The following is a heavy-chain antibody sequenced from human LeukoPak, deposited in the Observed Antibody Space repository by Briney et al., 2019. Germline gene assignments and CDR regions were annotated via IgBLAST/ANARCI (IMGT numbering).Heavy chain of an antibody. J-gene: IGHJ6*02. Sequence: ASVKISCKASGYTFTNFDINWVRQAPGQGLEWMGWINPNSGGTNYAQKFQGWVTMTRDTSISTAYMELSRLRSDDTAVYYCARVAAADPDYGMDVWGQGTTVTVSS. CDR1: GYTFTNFD. CDR2: INPNSGGT. CDR3: ARVAAADPDYGMDV. D-gene: IGHD6-13*01. V-gene: IGHV1-2*04.